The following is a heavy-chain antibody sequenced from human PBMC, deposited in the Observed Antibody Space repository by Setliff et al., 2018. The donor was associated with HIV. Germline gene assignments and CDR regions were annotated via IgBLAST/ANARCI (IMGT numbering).Heavy chain of an antibody. Sequence: KPSETLSLTCAVSGGSLTSSNWWSWVRQSPGKGLEWIGEIYHSGITNYKPSLKSRVIISVDKSKKQFSLRLSSVTAADTGVYYCARRDSSTWYGIFDSWGQGALVTVSS. CDR2: IYHSGIT. V-gene: IGHV4-4*02. J-gene: IGHJ4*02. CDR3: ARRDSSTWYGIFDS. CDR1: GGSLTSSNW. D-gene: IGHD3-22*01.